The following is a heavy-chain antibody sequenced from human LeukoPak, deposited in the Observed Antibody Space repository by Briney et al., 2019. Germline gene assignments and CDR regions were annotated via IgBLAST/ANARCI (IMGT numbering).Heavy chain of an antibody. V-gene: IGHV5-51*01. Sequence: GESLKISCKGSGYSFTSYWIGWVRQMPGKGLEWMGIIYPCDSDTRYSPSFQVQVTISADKSISTAYLQWSSLKASDTAMYYCARPGYSSGWAVDYWGQGTLVTVSS. CDR1: GYSFTSYW. J-gene: IGHJ4*02. CDR2: IYPCDSDT. D-gene: IGHD6-19*01. CDR3: ARPGYSSGWAVDY.